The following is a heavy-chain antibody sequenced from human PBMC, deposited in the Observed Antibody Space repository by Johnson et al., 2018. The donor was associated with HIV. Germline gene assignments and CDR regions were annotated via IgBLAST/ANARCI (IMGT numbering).Heavy chain of an antibody. J-gene: IGHJ3*02. CDR2: IYSGGST. D-gene: IGHD5-18*01. V-gene: IGHV3-66*01. CDR1: GFTFSSNY. Sequence: VQLVESGGGLVQPGGSLRLSCAASGFTFSSNYMSWVRQAPGKGLEWVSVIYSGGSTYYADSVKGRFTISRDNSKNTLYLQMNSLRAEDTAVYYCARDQWIQLWRDAFDIWGQGTMVSVSS. CDR3: ARDQWIQLWRDAFDI.